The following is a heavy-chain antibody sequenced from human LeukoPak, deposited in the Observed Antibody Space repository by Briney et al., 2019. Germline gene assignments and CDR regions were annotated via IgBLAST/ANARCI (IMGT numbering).Heavy chain of an antibody. CDR1: GGTFSSYT. CDR2: IIPILGIA. D-gene: IGHD6-19*01. J-gene: IGHJ3*02. V-gene: IGHV1-69*02. CDR3: AVSSSGWYEGLDAFDI. Sequence: VASVRVSCTASGGTFSSYTISWVRQALGQGLEWMGRIIPILGIANYAQKFQGRVTITADKSTSTAYMELSSLRSEDTAVYYCAVSSSGWYEGLDAFDIWGQGTMVTVSS.